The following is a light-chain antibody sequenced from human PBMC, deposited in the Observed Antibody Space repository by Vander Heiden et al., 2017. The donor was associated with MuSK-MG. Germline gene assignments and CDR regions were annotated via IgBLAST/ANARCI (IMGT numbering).Light chain of an antibody. CDR2: GAS. Sequence: DIVLTQSPGTLSLSPGERATLSCRASHSVSSSYLAWYQQKPGHAPRLLIYGASSRATGIPDRFSGSGSGTDFTLTISRLEPEDFAVYYCQPYGSSRTFGQGTKVEIK. CDR3: QPYGSSRT. CDR1: HSVSSSY. V-gene: IGKV3-20*01. J-gene: IGKJ1*01.